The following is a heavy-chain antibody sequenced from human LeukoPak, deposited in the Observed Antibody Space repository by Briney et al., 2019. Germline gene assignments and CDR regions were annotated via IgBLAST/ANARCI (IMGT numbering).Heavy chain of an antibody. V-gene: IGHV1-2*02. CDR1: GYTFTDYY. D-gene: IGHD6-6*01. CDR2: INSNSGGT. Sequence: GASVKVSCXTSGYTFTDYYIHWMRQARGQGLEWMAWINSNSGGTSCAQKFQGRVTLTRDTPTRTAFMELNRLTSDDTAVYYCARTSIAARRADFDYWGQGTVVTVSS. CDR3: ARTSIAARRADFDY. J-gene: IGHJ4*02.